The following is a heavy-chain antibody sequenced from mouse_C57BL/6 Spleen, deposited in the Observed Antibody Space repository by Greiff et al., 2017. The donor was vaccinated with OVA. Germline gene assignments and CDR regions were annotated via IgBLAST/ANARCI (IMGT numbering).Heavy chain of an antibody. CDR2: IHPNSGST. CDR1: GYTFTSYW. J-gene: IGHJ4*01. Sequence: QVQLKQPGAELVKPGASVKLSCKASGYTFTSYWMHWVKQRPGQGLEWIGMIHPNSGSTNYNEKFKSKATLTVDKSSSTAYMQLSSLTSEDSAVYYCARLPSAAMDYWGQGTSVTVSS. V-gene: IGHV1-64*01. CDR3: ARLPSAAMDY.